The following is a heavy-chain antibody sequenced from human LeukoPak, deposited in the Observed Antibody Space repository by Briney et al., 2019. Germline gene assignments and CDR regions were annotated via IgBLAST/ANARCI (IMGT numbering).Heavy chain of an antibody. D-gene: IGHD3-22*01. CDR2: IYYSGST. V-gene: IGHV4-59*01. CDR1: GGSISSYY. CDR3: ARDQSYYDSSGYRGDYFDY. Sequence: SETLSLTCTVSGGSISSYYWGWIRQPPGKGLEWIGYIYYSGSTNYNPSLKSRVTISVDTSKNQFSLKLSSVTAADTAVYYCARDQSYYDSSGYRGDYFDYWGQGTLVTVSS. J-gene: IGHJ4*02.